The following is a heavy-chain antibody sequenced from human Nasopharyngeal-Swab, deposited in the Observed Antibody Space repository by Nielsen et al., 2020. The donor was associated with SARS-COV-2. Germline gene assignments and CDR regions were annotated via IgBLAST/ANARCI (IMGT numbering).Heavy chain of an antibody. J-gene: IGHJ4*02. Sequence: SETLSLTCAVYGGSFSGYYWSWIRQPPGKGLEWIGEINQSGSTNYNPSLKSRVTISVDTSKNQFSLKLSSVTAADTAVYYCARTPEQLVRNYYFDYWGQGTLVTVSS. CDR2: INQSGST. CDR3: ARTPEQLVRNYYFDY. CDR1: GGSFSGYY. V-gene: IGHV4-34*01. D-gene: IGHD6-6*01.